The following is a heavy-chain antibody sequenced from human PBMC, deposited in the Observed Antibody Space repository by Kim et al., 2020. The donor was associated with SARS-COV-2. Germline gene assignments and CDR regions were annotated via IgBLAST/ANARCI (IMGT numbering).Heavy chain of an antibody. CDR3: ARDLLPSGVVVADHYYYYCMHV. J-gene: IGHJ6*04. CDR2: ISYDGSNK. D-gene: IGHD2-15*01. Sequence: GGSLRLSCAASGFTFSSYAMHWVRQAPGKGLEWVAVISYDGSNKYYEDAVKGRFTFTRDNSKNTLYLQMNSLRAEDTAVYYCARDLLPSGVVVADHYYYYCMHVWAKATTVTVSS. CDR1: GFTFSSYA. V-gene: IGHV3-30-3*01.